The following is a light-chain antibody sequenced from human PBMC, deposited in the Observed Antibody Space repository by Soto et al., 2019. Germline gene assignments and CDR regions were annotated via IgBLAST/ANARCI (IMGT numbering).Light chain of an antibody. CDR1: SSDVGGRDW. CDR2: DVS. V-gene: IGLV2-14*03. J-gene: IGLJ1*01. Sequence: QSALTQPASVSGSPGESITISCTGTSSDVGGRDWVSWYQQHPGKAPKLMIYDVSHRPSGISDRFSGSKFGNTSSLTISGLQDDDDADYFCCSYATGSIYVFGTGTKLTV. CDR3: CSYATGSIYV.